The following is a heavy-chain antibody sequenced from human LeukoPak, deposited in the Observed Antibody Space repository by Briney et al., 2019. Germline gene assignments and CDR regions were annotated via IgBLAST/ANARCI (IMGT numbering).Heavy chain of an antibody. CDR2: IDPKNGNR. V-gene: IGHV1-8*01. Sequence: ASVKVSCKASGYTFINNDINWVRQAPGQGREWMAWIDPKNGNRGYAQNFQGRVTMTTDTSISTAYMELTSLRSEDTAVYYCARSHTRNGFCGGGRCYPAVWWFDPWGQGTLVTVSS. J-gene: IGHJ5*02. CDR1: GYTFINND. CDR3: ARSHTRNGFCGGGRCYPAVWWFDP. D-gene: IGHD2-15*01.